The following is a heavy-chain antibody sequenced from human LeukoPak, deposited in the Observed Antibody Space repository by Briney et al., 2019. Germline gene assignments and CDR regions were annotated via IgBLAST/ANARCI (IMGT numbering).Heavy chain of an antibody. D-gene: IGHD5-24*01. V-gene: IGHV5-51*01. J-gene: IGHJ4*02. Sequence: GESLKISCNYSGNSFTRYWIGWVRQMPGKGLEWMGIIYPGDSDTRYSPSFQGQVTISADKSISTAYLHWSSLQASDTAMYYCATRRDGYQFFDYWGQGTLVTVSS. CDR1: GNSFTRYW. CDR3: ATRRDGYQFFDY. CDR2: IYPGDSDT.